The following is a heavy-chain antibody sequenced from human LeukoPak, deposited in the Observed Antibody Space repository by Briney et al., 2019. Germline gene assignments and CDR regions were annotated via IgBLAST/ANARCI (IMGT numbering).Heavy chain of an antibody. CDR3: ARVGTGTRSFDS. CDR1: GYTFTTYD. Sequence: ASVKVSCKTSGYTFTTYDINWVRQAPVQGLEWMGRISAYNGYTNYGQKLQGRVTMTTDTSTNTAYMELRSLRSDDTAVYYCARVGTGTRSFDSWGQGTLVTVSS. V-gene: IGHV1-18*01. J-gene: IGHJ4*02. CDR2: ISAYNGYT. D-gene: IGHD1/OR15-1a*01.